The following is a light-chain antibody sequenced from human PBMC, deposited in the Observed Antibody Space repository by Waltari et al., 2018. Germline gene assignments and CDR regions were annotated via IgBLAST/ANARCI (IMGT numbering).Light chain of an antibody. CDR3: QQYGSSIMYT. CDR2: GAS. Sequence: VLTQSPGSLSLSPGESATLSCRASQSLTKRYLAWYQQKLGQAPRLLIYGASSRAAGIPDRFSGSGSGTDVTLTISRLEPEDFAVYYCQQYGSSIMYTFGQGTKLEIK. CDR1: QSLTKRY. V-gene: IGKV3-20*01. J-gene: IGKJ2*01.